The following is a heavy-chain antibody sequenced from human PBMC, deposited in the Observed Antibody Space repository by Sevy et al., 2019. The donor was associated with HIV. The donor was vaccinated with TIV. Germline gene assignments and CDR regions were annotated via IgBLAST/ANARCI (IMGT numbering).Heavy chain of an antibody. Sequence: GGSLRLSCAASGLTFSSYWMHWVRQAPGKGLVWVSRINGDGSSTSYADSVKGRFTISRDNAKNTLYLQMNSLRADDTAVYYCAKALNPALESMIEVIFRSLKGFDVWGQGTMVTVSS. CDR1: GLTFSSYW. D-gene: IGHD3-22*01. J-gene: IGHJ3*01. V-gene: IGHV3-74*01. CDR2: INGDGSST. CDR3: AKALNPALESMIEVIFRSLKGFDV.